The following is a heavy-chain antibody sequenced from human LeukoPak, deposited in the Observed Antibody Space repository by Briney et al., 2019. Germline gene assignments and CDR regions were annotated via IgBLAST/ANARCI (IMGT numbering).Heavy chain of an antibody. D-gene: IGHD6-19*01. CDR3: ARRAVAENYFDY. V-gene: IGHV4-4*09. CDR2: IYSSGST. CDR1: VGSISGYY. J-gene: IGHJ4*02. Sequence: SETLSLTCTVSVGSISGYYWSWIRQPPGKGLEWIGYIYSSGSTTYNSSLKSRVTISVDTSKNQFSLKLNSVTTADTAVYYCARRAVAENYFDYWGQGTLVTVSS.